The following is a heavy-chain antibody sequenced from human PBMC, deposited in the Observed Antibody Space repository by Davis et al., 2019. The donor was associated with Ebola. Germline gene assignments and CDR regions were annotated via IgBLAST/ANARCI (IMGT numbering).Heavy chain of an antibody. CDR1: GFMFSSCA. V-gene: IGHV3-23*01. D-gene: IGHD3-16*01. CDR2: ISDSGDST. Sequence: GESLKISCAASGFMFSSCAMSWVRQAPGKGLEWVSGISDSGDSTFYADSVKGRFSISRDNSKSRLYLQMNSLRAEDAAVYYCVARASYAYYEWGQGTRVTVSS. J-gene: IGHJ4*02. CDR3: VARASYAYYE.